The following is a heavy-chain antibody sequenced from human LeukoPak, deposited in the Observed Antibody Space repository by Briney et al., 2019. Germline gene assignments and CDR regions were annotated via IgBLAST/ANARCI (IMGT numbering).Heavy chain of an antibody. V-gene: IGHV1-2*02. CDR3: ARGFARGGGRHDAFDI. CDR1: GYTFTGYY. D-gene: IGHD2-15*01. CDR2: INPNSGGT. J-gene: IGHJ3*02. Sequence: GASVKVSCKASGYTFTGYYMHWVRQAPGQGLEWMGWINPNSGGTNYAQKFQGRVTMTRDTSISTAYMELSRLRSDDTAVYYCARGFARGGGRHDAFDIWGQGTMVTVSS.